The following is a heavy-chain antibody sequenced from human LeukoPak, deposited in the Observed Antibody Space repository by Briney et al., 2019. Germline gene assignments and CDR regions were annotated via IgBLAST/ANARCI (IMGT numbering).Heavy chain of an antibody. CDR2: IYSGGST. V-gene: IGHV3-53*01. D-gene: IGHD1-26*01. CDR3: ARVTRSAFDI. J-gene: IGHJ3*02. CDR1: GFTVSSNY. Sequence: GGSLRLSCAASGFTVSSNYMSWVRQAPGKGLEWVSAIYSGGSTYYADSVKGRFTISRDNSKNTLYLQMNSLRAEDTAVYYCARVTRSAFDIWGQGTMVTVSS.